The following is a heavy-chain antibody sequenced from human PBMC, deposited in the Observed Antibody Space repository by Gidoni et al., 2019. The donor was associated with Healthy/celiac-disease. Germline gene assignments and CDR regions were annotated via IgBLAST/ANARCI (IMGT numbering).Heavy chain of an antibody. CDR3: AKDSVVVPENWFDP. V-gene: IGHV3-23*01. Sequence: EVQLLESGGGMVQPGGSLRLSCAASGFTLSSYAMSWVRQAPGKGLEWVSAISGSGGSTYYADSVKGRFTILRDNSKNTLYLQMNSLRAEDMAVYYCAKDSVVVPENWFDPWGQGPLVTVSS. J-gene: IGHJ5*02. D-gene: IGHD2-2*01. CDR1: GFTLSSYA. CDR2: ISGSGGST.